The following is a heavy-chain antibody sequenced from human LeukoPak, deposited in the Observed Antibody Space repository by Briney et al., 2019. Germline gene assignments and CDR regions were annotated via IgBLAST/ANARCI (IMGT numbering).Heavy chain of an antibody. CDR3: TRAGTANDGFDM. J-gene: IGHJ3*02. V-gene: IGHV3-30*04. D-gene: IGHD2-21*02. CDR2: ISYDGSKK. Sequence: GGSLRLSCAASGFTFRGYAMHWVRQAPGKGLERVAVISYDGSKKYYADSVTGRFTVSRDNSNNTLYLQVNSLSTEDTAVYYCTRAGTANDGFDMWGQGTMVTVSS. CDR1: GFTFRGYA.